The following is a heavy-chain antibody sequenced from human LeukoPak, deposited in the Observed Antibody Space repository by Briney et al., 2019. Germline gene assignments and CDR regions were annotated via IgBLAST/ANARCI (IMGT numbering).Heavy chain of an antibody. CDR3: ARRGRLGSSWYFDY. V-gene: IGHV1-2*02. D-gene: IGHD6-13*01. CDR2: INPNSGGT. J-gene: IGHJ4*02. Sequence: AASVKVSCKASGYTFTGYYMHWVRQAPGQGLEWMGWINPNSGGTNYAQKFQGRVTMTRDTSISTAYMELSRLRSDDTAMYYCARRGRLGSSWYFDYWGQGTLVTVSS. CDR1: GYTFTGYY.